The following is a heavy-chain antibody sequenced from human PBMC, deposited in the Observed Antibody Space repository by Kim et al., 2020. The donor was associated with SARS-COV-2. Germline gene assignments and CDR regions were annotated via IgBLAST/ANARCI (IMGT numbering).Heavy chain of an antibody. CDR3: ARTGQQLAYFDY. Sequence: TYAQGFPGLFVFSLDTSVSTAYLQISSLQAEDTAVYYCARTGQQLAYFDYWGQGTLVTVSS. V-gene: IGHV7-4-1*02. J-gene: IGHJ4*02. D-gene: IGHD6-13*01.